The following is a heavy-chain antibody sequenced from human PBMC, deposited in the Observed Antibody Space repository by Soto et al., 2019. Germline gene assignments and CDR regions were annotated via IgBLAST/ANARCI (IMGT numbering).Heavy chain of an antibody. V-gene: IGHV4-59*01. CDR2: IYYSGST. CDR1: GGSISSYY. CDR3: ARCIIAAAGTPPWFDP. J-gene: IGHJ5*02. Sequence: SETLSLTCTVSGGSISSYYWSWIRQPPGKGLEWIGYIYYSGSTNYNPSLKSRVTISVDTSKSQFSLKLSSVTAADTAVYYCARCIIAAAGTPPWFDPWGQGTLVTVSS. D-gene: IGHD6-13*01.